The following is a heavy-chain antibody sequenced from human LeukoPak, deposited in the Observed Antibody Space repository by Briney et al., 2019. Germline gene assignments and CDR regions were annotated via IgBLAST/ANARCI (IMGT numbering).Heavy chain of an antibody. V-gene: IGHV1-2*02. CDR1: GYTFTGYY. Sequence: ASVKVSCTASGYTFTGYYMHWERQAPGQGLELMGWINPNSGGTNYAQKFQGRVTMTRDTSISTAYMELSRLRSDDTAVYYCARKRAVAGNWFDPWGQGTLVTVSS. CDR2: INPNSGGT. CDR3: ARKRAVAGNWFDP. D-gene: IGHD6-19*01. J-gene: IGHJ5*02.